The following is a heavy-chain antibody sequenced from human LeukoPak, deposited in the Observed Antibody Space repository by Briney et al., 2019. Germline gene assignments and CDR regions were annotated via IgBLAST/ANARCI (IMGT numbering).Heavy chain of an antibody. Sequence: PGRSLRLSCAASGFTFSSYGMHWVRQAPGKGLEWVAVIWYDGSNKYYADSVKGRFTISRDNSKNTLYLQMNSLRAEDTAVYYCARVPPYSSSWEYYMDVWGKGTTVTVSS. D-gene: IGHD6-13*01. J-gene: IGHJ6*03. V-gene: IGHV3-33*01. CDR2: IWYDGSNK. CDR1: GFTFSSYG. CDR3: ARVPPYSSSWEYYMDV.